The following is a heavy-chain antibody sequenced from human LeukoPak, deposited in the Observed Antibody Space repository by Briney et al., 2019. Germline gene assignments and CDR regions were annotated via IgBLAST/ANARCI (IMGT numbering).Heavy chain of an antibody. V-gene: IGHV3-64D*08. CDR2: ISSNGGST. CDR3: VSIMSSSGRHWFDP. CDR1: GFTFSSYA. D-gene: IGHD6-19*01. Sequence: PGGSLRLSCSASGFTFSSYAMHWVRQAPGKGLEYVSDISSNGGSTYYADSVKGRFTISRDNSKNTLYLQMSSLRAEDTAVYYCVSIMSSSGRHWFDPWGQGTLVTVSS. J-gene: IGHJ5*02.